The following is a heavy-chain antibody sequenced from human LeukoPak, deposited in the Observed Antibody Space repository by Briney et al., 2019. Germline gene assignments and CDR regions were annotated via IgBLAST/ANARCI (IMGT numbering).Heavy chain of an antibody. CDR2: ISPSGDRT. V-gene: IGHV3-23*01. CDR3: AIMHGYYDGSGFWVQ. CDR1: GFTFSSYA. J-gene: IGHJ4*02. D-gene: IGHD3-22*01. Sequence: GGSLRLSCAASGFTFSSYAMSWVCQAPGKGLERVSFISPSGDRTSNADSVEGRFTISRDNTRNTLYLQMNSLRDEDTGVYYCAIMHGYYDGSGFWVQWGQGTLVTVSS.